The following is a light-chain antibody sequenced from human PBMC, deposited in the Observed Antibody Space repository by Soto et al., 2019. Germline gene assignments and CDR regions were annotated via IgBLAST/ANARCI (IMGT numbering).Light chain of an antibody. Sequence: DIVLTQSPGTLSLSPGERATLSCRSSQSVSSNYLAWYQQKPDQAPRLVIYDVSGRATGIPDRFSGSGSGTAFTLTISRLEPEDSPVYYCQQYGSSPTFGQGTKVEIK. CDR1: QSVSSNY. CDR2: DVS. J-gene: IGKJ1*01. CDR3: QQYGSSPT. V-gene: IGKV3-20*01.